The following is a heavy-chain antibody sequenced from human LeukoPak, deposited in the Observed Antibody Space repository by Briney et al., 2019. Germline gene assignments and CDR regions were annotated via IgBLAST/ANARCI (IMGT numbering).Heavy chain of an antibody. CDR3: AKDGDDYVWVSGSNFDY. CDR1: GFTFSSYS. J-gene: IGHJ4*02. V-gene: IGHV3-21*04. CDR2: ISSSSSST. Sequence: GGSLRLSCAASGFTFSSYSMNWVRQAPGKGLEWVSSISSSSSSTYYADSVKGRFTISRDNSKNTLYLQMNSPRAEDTAVYYCAKDGDDYVWVSGSNFDYWGQGTLVTVSS. D-gene: IGHD3-16*01.